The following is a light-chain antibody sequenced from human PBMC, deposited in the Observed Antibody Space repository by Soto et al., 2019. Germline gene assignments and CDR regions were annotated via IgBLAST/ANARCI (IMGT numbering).Light chain of an antibody. CDR3: TSYATGGTHV. V-gene: IGLV2-14*01. CDR1: NSDIGGYNI. CDR2: DVS. J-gene: IGLJ1*01. Sequence: LTQPASVSGSPGQSITLSCTGTNSDIGGYNIVSWYQQHPGKAPKLMIYDVSIRPSGVSDRFSGSKSANTASLTISGLQPEDEADYYCTSYATGGTHVFGTGTKVTVL.